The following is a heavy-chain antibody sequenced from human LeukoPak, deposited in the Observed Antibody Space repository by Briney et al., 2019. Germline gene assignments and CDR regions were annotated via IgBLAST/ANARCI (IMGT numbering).Heavy chain of an antibody. D-gene: IGHD5-12*01. V-gene: IGHV3-30*18. CDR2: ISYDGSNK. Sequence: PGRSLRLSCAASGFTFSSYGMHWVRQAPGKGLEWVAVISYDGSNKYYADSVKGRFTISRDNSKNTLYLQMNSLRAEDTAVYYCAKDGEWLRLSYFDYWGQGTLVTVSS. CDR1: GFTFSSYG. CDR3: AKDGEWLRLSYFDY. J-gene: IGHJ4*02.